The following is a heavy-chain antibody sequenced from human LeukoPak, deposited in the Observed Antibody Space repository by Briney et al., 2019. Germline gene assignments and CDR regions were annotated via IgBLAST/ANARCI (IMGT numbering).Heavy chain of an antibody. CDR2: FDPEDGET. D-gene: IGHD2-2*01. J-gene: IGHJ4*02. Sequence: GASVKVSCKVSGYTLTELSMHWVRQAPGKGLEWMGGFDPEDGETIYAQKFQGRVTMTEDTSTDTAYMELSSLRSEDTAVYYCARHSSTSCYCGFLDYWGQGTLVTVSS. V-gene: IGHV1-24*01. CDR3: ARHSSTSCYCGFLDY. CDR1: GYTLTELS.